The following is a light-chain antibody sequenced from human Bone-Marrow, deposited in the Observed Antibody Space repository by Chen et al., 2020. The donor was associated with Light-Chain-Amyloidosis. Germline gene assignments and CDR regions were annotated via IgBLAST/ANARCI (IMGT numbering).Light chain of an antibody. V-gene: IGLV2-14*03. CDR2: DVS. J-gene: IGLJ3*02. CDR3: SSYTSSDTLV. CDR1: SNDVGGYNY. Sequence: QSALTQPASVSASPGQSITISCTGTSNDVGGYNYVSWYQQHPGKAPKLMIYDVSNVPSGVSNRFSGSKSCNTASLTISGLQAEDEADYYCSSYTSSDTLVFGGGTKVTVL.